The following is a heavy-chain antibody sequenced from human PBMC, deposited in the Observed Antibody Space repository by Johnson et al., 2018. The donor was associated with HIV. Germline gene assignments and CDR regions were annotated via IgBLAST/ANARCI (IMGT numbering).Heavy chain of an antibody. V-gene: IGHV3-30*18. CDR2: ISYDGSNK. J-gene: IGHJ3*02. D-gene: IGHD2-15*01. CDR1: GFTFSSYA. CDR3: AKNGGVGGGSSNGAFDI. Sequence: QVYLVESGGGWVQPGGSLRLSCAASGFTFSSYAMHWVRQAPGKGLEWVAVISYDGSNKYYADSVKGRFTISRDNSKNTLYLQMNSLRAEDTAVYYCAKNGGVGGGSSNGAFDIWGQVTMVTVSS.